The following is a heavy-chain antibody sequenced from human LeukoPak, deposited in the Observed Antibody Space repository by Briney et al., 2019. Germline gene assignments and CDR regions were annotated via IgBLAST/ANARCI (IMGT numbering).Heavy chain of an antibody. Sequence: SETLSLTCTVSDDSISTDAYYWSWIRHHPGKDLEWIGYIHHSGTTYYNPSLKSRVAISIDTSKNQFSLNLRSVTAADTAVYYCARDFRGGYVAMDVWGQGTTVTVSS. J-gene: IGHJ6*02. V-gene: IGHV4-31*03. D-gene: IGHD2-2*01. CDR3: ARDFRGGYVAMDV. CDR1: DDSISTDAYY. CDR2: IHHSGTT.